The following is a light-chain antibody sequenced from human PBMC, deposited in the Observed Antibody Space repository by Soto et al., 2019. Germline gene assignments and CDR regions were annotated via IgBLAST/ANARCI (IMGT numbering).Light chain of an antibody. CDR1: QSVSSN. V-gene: IGKV3-15*01. CDR2: GAS. J-gene: IGKJ1*01. CDR3: QQYNNWPRT. Sequence: EIVMTQSPATLSVSPGERATLSCRASQSVSSNLAWYQQKPGQAPRLLIYGASTRATGIPATFSGSGSGTEFTLTISSLQSEDFAVYYCQQYNNWPRTFGQGTQVDNK.